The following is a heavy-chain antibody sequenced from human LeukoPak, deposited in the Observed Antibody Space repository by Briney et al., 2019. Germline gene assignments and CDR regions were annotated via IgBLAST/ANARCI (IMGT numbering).Heavy chain of an antibody. Sequence: GGSLRLSCAASGFTFSTYNMSWVRQAPGQGLEWVSAISGSGGSTYYADSVKGRFTISRDNSKNTLYLQMNSLRAEDTAVYYCAKGEVLPTPDYWGQGTLVTVSS. CDR2: ISGSGGST. V-gene: IGHV3-23*01. CDR1: GFTFSTYN. J-gene: IGHJ4*02. CDR3: AKGEVLPTPDY. D-gene: IGHD2-2*01.